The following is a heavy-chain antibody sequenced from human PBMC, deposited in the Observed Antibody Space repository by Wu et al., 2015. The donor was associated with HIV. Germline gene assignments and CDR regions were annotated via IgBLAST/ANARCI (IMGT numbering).Heavy chain of an antibody. J-gene: IGHJ2*01. Sequence: QVQLVQSGAEVKKPGASVKVSCKASGYTFTSYDINWVRQATGQGLEWMGWMNPNSGNTGYAQKFQGRVTMTRNTSISTAYMELSSLRSEDTAVYYCARGPALGSSGYYWTRYFDLWGRGTLVTVSS. V-gene: IGHV1-8*01. D-gene: IGHD3-22*01. CDR3: ARGPALGSSGYYWTRYFDL. CDR1: GYTFTSYD. CDR2: MNPNSGNT.